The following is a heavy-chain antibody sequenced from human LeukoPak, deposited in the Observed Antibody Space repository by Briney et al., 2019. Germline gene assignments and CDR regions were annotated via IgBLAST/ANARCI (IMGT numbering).Heavy chain of an antibody. CDR2: ISSSSSYI. V-gene: IGHV3-21*01. CDR3: ARVGGSYPRFNY. D-gene: IGHD1-26*01. J-gene: IGHJ4*02. CDR1: GFTFSSYS. Sequence: PGGSLRLSCAASGFTFSSYSMNWVRQAPGKGLEWVSSISSSSSYIYYADSVKGRFTISRDNAKNSLYLQMNSLRAEDTAVYYCARVGGSYPRFNYWGQGTLVTVSS.